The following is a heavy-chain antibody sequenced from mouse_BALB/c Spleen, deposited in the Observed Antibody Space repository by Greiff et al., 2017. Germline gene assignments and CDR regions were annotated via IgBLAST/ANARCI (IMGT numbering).Heavy chain of an antibody. CDR2: ISSGSSTI. CDR1: GFTFSSFG. V-gene: IGHV5-17*02. CDR3: ARDGSSYFDY. J-gene: IGHJ2*01. D-gene: IGHD1-1*01. Sequence: EVKLVESGGGLVQPGGSRKLSCAASGFTFSSFGMHWVRQAPEKGLEWVAYISSGSSTIYYADTVKGRFTISRDNPKNTLFLQMPSLRSEDTAMYYCARDGSSYFDYWGQGTTLTVSS.